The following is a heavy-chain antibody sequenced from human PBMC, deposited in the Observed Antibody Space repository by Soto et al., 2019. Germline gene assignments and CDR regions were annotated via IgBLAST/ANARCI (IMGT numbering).Heavy chain of an antibody. Sequence: ASVKVTCKASGFTFTSSAVQWVRQARGQRLEWIGWIVVGSGNTNYAQKFQERVTITRDMSTSTAYMELSSLRSEDTAVYYCAADRGSGYDYYYYYGMDVWGQGTTVTVSS. CDR1: GFTFTSSA. CDR2: IVVGSGNT. V-gene: IGHV1-58*01. CDR3: AADRGSGYDYYYYYGMDV. D-gene: IGHD5-12*01. J-gene: IGHJ6*02.